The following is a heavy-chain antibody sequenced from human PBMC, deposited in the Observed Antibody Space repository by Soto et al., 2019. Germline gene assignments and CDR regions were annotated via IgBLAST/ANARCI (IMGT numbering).Heavy chain of an antibody. CDR2: MNPNSGNT. D-gene: IGHD4-4*01. V-gene: IGHV1-8*01. CDR3: ARSPPRVERNNYAGGWFDP. Sequence: QVQLVQSGAEVKKPGASVKVSCKASGYTFTSYGINWVRQATGQGLEWMGWMNPNSGNTGYPQKFQGRVTMTRNTSISTAYMELSSLRFEDTAVYYCARSPPRVERNNYAGGWFDPWGQGTLVTVSS. CDR1: GYTFTSYG. J-gene: IGHJ5*02.